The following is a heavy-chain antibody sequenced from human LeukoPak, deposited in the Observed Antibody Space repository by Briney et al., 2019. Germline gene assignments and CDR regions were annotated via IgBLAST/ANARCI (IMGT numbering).Heavy chain of an antibody. D-gene: IGHD3-22*01. Sequence: ASVKVSCKASGYTFTNYAIHWVRQGPGQRLEWMGWINVGNGDTKYSQKFQGRVTMTRDTSTSTVHMELSSLRSEDTAVYYCARRGYYYDSSGYYSYYYYGMDVWGQGTTVTVSS. V-gene: IGHV1-3*01. CDR2: INVGNGDT. J-gene: IGHJ6*02. CDR3: ARRGYYYDSSGYYSYYYYGMDV. CDR1: GYTFTNYA.